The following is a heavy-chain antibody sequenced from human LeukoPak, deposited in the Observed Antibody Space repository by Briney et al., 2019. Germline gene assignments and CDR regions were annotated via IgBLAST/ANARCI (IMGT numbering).Heavy chain of an antibody. D-gene: IGHD1-26*01. CDR1: GFTFSNYA. J-gene: IGHJ2*01. Sequence: GGSLRLSCAASGFTFSNYAMHWVRQAPGKGLEWVAAIWYDGSNKYFADSVEGRFTLSRDNSENTLYLQMNSLRAEDTAVYYCARDRGIVGATIWYFDLWGRGTLVTVSS. V-gene: IGHV3-33*01. CDR2: IWYDGSNK. CDR3: ARDRGIVGATIWYFDL.